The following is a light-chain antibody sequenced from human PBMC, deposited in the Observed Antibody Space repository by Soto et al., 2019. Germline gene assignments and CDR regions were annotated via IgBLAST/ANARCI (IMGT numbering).Light chain of an antibody. CDR1: QSVNNDY. Sequence: ETVLTQSPGTVSLSPGERATLSCRTSQSVNNDYLAWYQQKPGQAPRLLIYGVFNRATGIPGRFSGSGSGTDFTLTISGLEPEYSAVYYCQHYDGSPRTFGQGTKLEIK. V-gene: IGKV3-20*01. J-gene: IGKJ2*01. CDR2: GVF. CDR3: QHYDGSPRT.